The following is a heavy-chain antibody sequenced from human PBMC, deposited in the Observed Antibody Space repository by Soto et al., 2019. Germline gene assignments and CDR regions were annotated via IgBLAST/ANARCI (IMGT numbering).Heavy chain of an antibody. CDR3: AKVGQLDITTGHAYFDH. Sequence: RLSCRTPGYAVEDYAMHWGRQGPVKGLEWVSLISWDGESTYYADPVKGRFTVSRDNSEKSLYLQMNSVRVDDTALYYCAKVGQLDITTGHAYFDHWGQGTLVTVSS. V-gene: IGHV3-43D*04. CDR1: GYAVEDYA. D-gene: IGHD5-12*01. CDR2: ISWDGEST. J-gene: IGHJ4*02.